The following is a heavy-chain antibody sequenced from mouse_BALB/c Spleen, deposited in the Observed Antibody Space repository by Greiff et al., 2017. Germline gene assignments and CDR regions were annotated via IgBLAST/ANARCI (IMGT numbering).Heavy chain of an antibody. D-gene: IGHD1-1*01. J-gene: IGHJ4*01. V-gene: IGHV5-6*01. CDR1: GFTFSSYG. CDR3: ARHPTVAFGMDY. CDR2: ISSGGSYT. Sequence: EVKVVESGGDLVKPGGSLKLSCAASGFTFSSYGMSWVRQTPDKRLEWVATISSGGSYTYYPDSVKGRFTISRDNAKNTLYLQMSSLKSEDTAMYYCARHPTVAFGMDYWGQGTSVTVSS.